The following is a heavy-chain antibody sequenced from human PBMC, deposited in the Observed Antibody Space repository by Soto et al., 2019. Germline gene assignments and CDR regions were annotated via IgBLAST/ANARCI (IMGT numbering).Heavy chain of an antibody. J-gene: IGHJ4*02. V-gene: IGHV1-2*04. Sequence: ASVKVSCKASGYTFTGYYMHWVRQAPGQGLEWMGWINPNSGGTNYAQKFQGWVTMTRDTSISTAYMELSRLRSDDTAVYYCARSIPDSGSYYEAYYFDYWGQGTLVTVSS. D-gene: IGHD1-26*01. CDR2: INPNSGGT. CDR3: ARSIPDSGSYYEAYYFDY. CDR1: GYTFTGYY.